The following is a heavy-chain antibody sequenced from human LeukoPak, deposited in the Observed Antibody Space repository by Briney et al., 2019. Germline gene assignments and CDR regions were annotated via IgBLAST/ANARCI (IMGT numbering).Heavy chain of an antibody. CDR3: AREGRGMGACNY. D-gene: IGHD1-26*01. CDR1: GYTFTSYY. Sequence: ASVKVSCKASGYTFTSYYMHWVRQAPGQGLEWMGIINPSGGGTSYAQKFQGRVTMTRDTSTSTVYMELSSLRSEDTAVYYCAREGRGMGACNYWGQGTLVTVSS. J-gene: IGHJ4*02. V-gene: IGHV1-46*01. CDR2: INPSGGGT.